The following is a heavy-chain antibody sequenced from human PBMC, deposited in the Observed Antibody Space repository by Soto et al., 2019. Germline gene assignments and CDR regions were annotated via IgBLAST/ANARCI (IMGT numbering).Heavy chain of an antibody. CDR1: QYSFTSYC. CDR3: ARARYDTVMLPVGAEPRYCVMDV. V-gene: IGHV1-46*01. D-gene: IGHD3-16*01. J-gene: IGHJ6*02. CDR2: INPSGGST. Sequence: SLKVSWKASQYSFTSYCVHWVRQAPGQGLEWMGIINPSGGSTNYAQRFQGRVTMTRATSTSTVYMELSSLRPEDTPEYIFARARYDTVMLPVGAEPRYCVMDVWGLGTTVTVSS.